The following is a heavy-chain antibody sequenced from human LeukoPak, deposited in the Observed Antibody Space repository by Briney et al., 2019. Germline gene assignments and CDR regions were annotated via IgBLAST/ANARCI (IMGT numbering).Heavy chain of an antibody. CDR2: ISSSGSII. V-gene: IGHV3-48*03. CDR3: ARDQRSSGAFDI. D-gene: IGHD2-2*01. CDR1: GFTFSSYE. J-gene: IGHJ3*02. Sequence: GGSLRLSCAASGFTFSSYEMNWVRQAPGKGLEGVSYISSSGSIIYYADSVKGRFTISRDNAKDSLYLQMNSLRAEDTAIYHCARDQRSSGAFDIWGQGTMVTVSS.